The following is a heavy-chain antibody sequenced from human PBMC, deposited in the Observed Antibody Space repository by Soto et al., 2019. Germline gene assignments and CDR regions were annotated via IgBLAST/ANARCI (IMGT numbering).Heavy chain of an antibody. Sequence: GASVKVSCKVSGYTLTELSMHWVRQAPGKGLEWMGGFDPEDGETIYAQKFQGRVTMTEDTSTDTAYMELSSLRSEDTAVYYCARNFLRFLEWSTFPPTGPDYYYGIDVRAQRTTVTGSS. D-gene: IGHD3-3*01. CDR3: ARNFLRFLEWSTFPPTGPDYYYGIDV. CDR2: FDPEDGET. V-gene: IGHV1-24*01. J-gene: IGHJ6*02. CDR1: GYTLTELS.